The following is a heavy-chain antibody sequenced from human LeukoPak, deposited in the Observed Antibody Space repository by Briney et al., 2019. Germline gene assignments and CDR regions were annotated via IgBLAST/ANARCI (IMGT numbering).Heavy chain of an antibody. J-gene: IGHJ5*02. V-gene: IGHV3-23*01. CDR3: AKVVEPAVVLSNALES. CDR1: AFTFSTYC. Sequence: GGSLRLSCAASAFTFSTYCMSWVRQAPGKGLEWVAASSGSGGSTYHADSVKGRFTISRDNSKNTLYLQMSCLRAEDTAIYYCAKVVEPAVVLSNALESWGQGTLVTVSS. CDR2: SSGSGGST. D-gene: IGHD2-2*01.